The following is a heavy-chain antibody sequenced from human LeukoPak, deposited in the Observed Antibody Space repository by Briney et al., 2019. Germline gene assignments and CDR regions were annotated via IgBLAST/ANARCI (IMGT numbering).Heavy chain of an antibody. CDR2: ISSSSSYR. J-gene: IGHJ4*02. D-gene: IGHD2-21*01. CDR1: GFTFSSYS. CDR3: ARDSPNEAILWWSIDY. V-gene: IGHV3-21*01. Sequence: GGSLRLSCTGSGFTFSSYSMNWVRQAPGKVLEWVSSISSSSSYRYYEESVKGRFSISRDNARNSLYLQMNNLRAEDTAVYYCARDSPNEAILWWSIDYWGQGTLVTVSS.